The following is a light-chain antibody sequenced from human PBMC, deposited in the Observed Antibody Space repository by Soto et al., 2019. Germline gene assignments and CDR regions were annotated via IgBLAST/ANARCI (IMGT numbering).Light chain of an antibody. CDR3: QQNKCFWT. CDR1: QSTSSW. V-gene: IGKV1-5*03. Sequence: DIQMTQSSSILSASVGDRVTITCRASQSTSSWLACYQQTPGKAPKFLIYKASNLESGVTSRFRGSGSGTELTLTNHSLQPDGVGSCYWQQNKCFWTLGQGTKVE. J-gene: IGKJ1*01. CDR2: KAS.